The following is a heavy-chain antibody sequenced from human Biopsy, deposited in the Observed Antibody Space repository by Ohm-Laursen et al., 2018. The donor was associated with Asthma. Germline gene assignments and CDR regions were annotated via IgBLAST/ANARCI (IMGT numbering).Heavy chain of an antibody. Sequence: SVKVSCKASGGTFNNYAINWVRQAPGQGLEWMGGISPIFGSTAYAQKFQGRVTITADVFTSTVYMELSGLRSEDTAVLYCAKARCYYYYCDMEVWGPGTAIAVSS. J-gene: IGHJ6*02. CDR2: ISPIFGST. V-gene: IGHV1-69*13. CDR3: AKARCYYYYCDMEV. CDR1: GGTFNNYA.